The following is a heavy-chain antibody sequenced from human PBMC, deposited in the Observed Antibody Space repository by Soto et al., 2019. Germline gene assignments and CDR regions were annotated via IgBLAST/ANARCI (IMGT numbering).Heavy chain of an antibody. CDR2: SSNRDRST. V-gene: IGHV3-11*01. D-gene: IGHD3-3*01. CDR3: ARAWKIEKFGVISMSKGLDV. Sequence: QVQLVESGGGLVQAGGSLRLSCAASGFIFSDYYMTWIRQAPGKGLEWLSCSSNRDRSTYYADSVKDRFVVSKDNAKNLVYLQMNSLRAEDTAVYFCARAWKIEKFGVISMSKGLDVWGQGTTVTVSS. CDR1: GFIFSDYY. J-gene: IGHJ6*02.